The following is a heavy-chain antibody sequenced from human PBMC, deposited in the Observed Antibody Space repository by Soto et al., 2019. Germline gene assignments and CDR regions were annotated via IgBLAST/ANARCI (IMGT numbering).Heavy chain of an antibody. V-gene: IGHV3-64*01. CDR1: GFTFSRYA. CDR3: ARSGDNGYYFDY. CDR2: ISSNGGST. Sequence: EVQLVESGGGLVQPGGSLRLSCAASGFTFSRYAMYWVRQAPGKGLEDVAAISSNGGSTYYANSVKGRFTISSDNSKNTLYLQMGSLRAEDMAVYYCARSGDNGYYFDYWGQGTLVTVSS. J-gene: IGHJ4*02. D-gene: IGHD3-10*01.